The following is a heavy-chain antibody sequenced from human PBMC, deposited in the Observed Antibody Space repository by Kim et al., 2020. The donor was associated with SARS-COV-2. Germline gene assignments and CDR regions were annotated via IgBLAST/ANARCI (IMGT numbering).Heavy chain of an antibody. D-gene: IGHD3-16*01. Sequence: GGSLRLSCAASGFTFSSYGMHWVRQAPGKGLEWVAVISYDGSNKYYADSVKGRFTISRDNSKNTLYLQMNSLRAEDTAVYYCAKDLEAGTVWGGVYYYYGMDVWGQGTTVTVSS. J-gene: IGHJ6*02. CDR1: GFTFSSYG. V-gene: IGHV3-30*18. CDR2: ISYDGSNK. CDR3: AKDLEAGTVWGGVYYYYGMDV.